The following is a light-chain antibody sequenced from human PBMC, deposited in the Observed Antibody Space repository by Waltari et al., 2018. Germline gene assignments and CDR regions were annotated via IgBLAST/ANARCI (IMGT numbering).Light chain of an antibody. Sequence: QSALAQPASVSGSPGQSITISCTGSPSDVGCYLLSSWSQQHPGKAPKLIIYEDTKRASVIPERFAGSKSGNTASLTISGREAGDEGDYYCCSYAGISTWVFGGGTKVTVL. CDR3: CSYAGISTWV. CDR1: PSDVGCYLL. V-gene: IGLV2-23*01. CDR2: EDT. J-gene: IGLJ3*02.